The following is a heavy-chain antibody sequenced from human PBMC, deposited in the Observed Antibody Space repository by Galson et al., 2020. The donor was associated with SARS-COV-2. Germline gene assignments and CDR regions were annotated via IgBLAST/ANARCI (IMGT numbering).Heavy chain of an antibody. Sequence: SQASETLSLTCEVYVESFSGHYWAWIRQPPGQGLEWIGEITPGGTTTYSPSLKRRVAMSLDTSRNLFALKLDSVTAADTAVYFCARGGPPLQGYLGRNPGPGRRYFDLWGRGTLVAVSS. CDR2: ITPGGTT. CDR1: VESFSGHY. CDR3: ARGGPPLQGYLGRNPGPGRRYFDL. J-gene: IGHJ2*01. D-gene: IGHD2-15*01. V-gene: IGHV4-34*01.